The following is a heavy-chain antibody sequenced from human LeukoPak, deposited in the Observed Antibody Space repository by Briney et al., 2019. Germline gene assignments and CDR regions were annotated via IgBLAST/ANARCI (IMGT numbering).Heavy chain of an antibody. CDR2: TYYRSKWYN. V-gene: IGHV6-1*01. J-gene: IGHJ6*03. D-gene: IGHD6-6*01. CDR1: GDSVSSNSAA. Sequence: SQTLSLTCAISGDSVSSNSAAWNWIRQSPSRGLEWLGRTYYRSKWYNDYAVSVKSRITINPDASKNQFSLKLSSVTAADTAVYYCAVVAARPDRFSYYYYMDVWGKGTTVTVSS. CDR3: AVVAARPDRFSYYYYMDV.